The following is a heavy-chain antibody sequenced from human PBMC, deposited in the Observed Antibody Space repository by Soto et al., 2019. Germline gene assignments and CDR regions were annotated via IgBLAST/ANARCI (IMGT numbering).Heavy chain of an antibody. D-gene: IGHD3-16*02. CDR1: GFTFSSYW. CDR3: VRYPRSVGGSYRPDY. V-gene: IGHV3-74*01. Sequence: EVQLVESGGGLVQPGGSLRLSCAASGFTFSSYWMHWVRQVPEKGLVWVSRINSDGSITNYADAVKGRFTISRDNVKNTLYLQMNSLRAEDTAVYYCVRYPRSVGGSYRPDYWGQGNLVTASS. CDR2: INSDGSIT. J-gene: IGHJ4*02.